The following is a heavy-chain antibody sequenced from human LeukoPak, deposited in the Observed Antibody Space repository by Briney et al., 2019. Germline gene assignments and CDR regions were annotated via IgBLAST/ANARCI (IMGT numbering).Heavy chain of an antibody. CDR2: IYSSGST. CDR1: GGSISSYY. D-gene: IGHD5-18*01. Sequence: SETLSLTCTVSGGSISSYYWSWIRQPPGKGLEWIGNIYSSGSTNYNPSLKSRVTISLDTSKNQFSLHLTSVTAADTAVYFCARDGYGVFDAFDVWGQGTVVTVSS. V-gene: IGHV4-59*08. CDR3: ARDGYGVFDAFDV. J-gene: IGHJ3*01.